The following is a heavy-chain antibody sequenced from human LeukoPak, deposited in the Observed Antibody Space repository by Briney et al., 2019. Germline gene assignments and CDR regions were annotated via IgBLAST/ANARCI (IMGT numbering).Heavy chain of an antibody. Sequence: GGSLRLSCAASGFTFSSFAMTWVRLAPGRGLEWVSAISGSGGSTYYAGSVKGRLTISRDNSKNTFSLQMNSLRAEDTAVYYRAKVTSYDFWSGYFDYWGQGILVTVSS. V-gene: IGHV3-23*01. J-gene: IGHJ4*02. CDR1: GFTFSSFA. CDR2: ISGSGGST. CDR3: AKVTSYDFWSGYFDY. D-gene: IGHD3-3*01.